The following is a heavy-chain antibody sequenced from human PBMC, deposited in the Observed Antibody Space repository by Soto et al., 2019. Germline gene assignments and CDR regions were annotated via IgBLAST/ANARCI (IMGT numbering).Heavy chain of an antibody. Sequence: QVPLVQSGAEVKKPGASVKVSCKASGYTFTSYGISWVRQAPGQGLEWMGWISAYNGNTNYAKKLQGRVTMTTDTPTSTAYMELRSLRADDPAVYYCARDLARAYYGSGSYYNPGDYWGQGTLVTVSS. CDR2: ISAYNGNT. J-gene: IGHJ4*02. V-gene: IGHV1-18*01. D-gene: IGHD3-10*01. CDR3: ARDLARAYYGSGSYYNPGDY. CDR1: GYTFTSYG.